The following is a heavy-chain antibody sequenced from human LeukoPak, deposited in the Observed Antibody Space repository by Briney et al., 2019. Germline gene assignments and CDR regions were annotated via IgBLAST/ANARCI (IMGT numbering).Heavy chain of an antibody. V-gene: IGHV3-7*03. D-gene: IGHD2-2*01. CDR3: AKDKEYCSSTSCYEGFDY. J-gene: IGHJ4*02. CDR2: VNRHGSET. CDR1: GFSLSSHW. Sequence: PGGSLRLSCAPSGFSLSSHWMTWVRQAPGRGPGWVANVNRHGSETYYLDSVKGRFTISRDNSKNTLYLQMNSLRAEDKVVYYCAKDKEYCSSTSCYEGFDYWGQGTLVTVSS.